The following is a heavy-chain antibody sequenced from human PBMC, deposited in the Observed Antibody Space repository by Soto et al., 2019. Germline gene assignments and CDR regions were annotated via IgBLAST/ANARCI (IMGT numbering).Heavy chain of an antibody. D-gene: IGHD4-17*01. CDR2: IHSGGSRI. Sequence: EVQLVESGGGLVQPGGSLILSCAASGFTFSTYHMNWVRQAPGKGLEWVSYIHSGGSRIYYADSVKGRFTISRDNAKNSLYLQINRLRAEDTAVYYCAIDGSTVTTNYHYAMDVWGQGTTVTVSS. J-gene: IGHJ6*02. V-gene: IGHV3-48*03. CDR3: AIDGSTVTTNYHYAMDV. CDR1: GFTFSTYH.